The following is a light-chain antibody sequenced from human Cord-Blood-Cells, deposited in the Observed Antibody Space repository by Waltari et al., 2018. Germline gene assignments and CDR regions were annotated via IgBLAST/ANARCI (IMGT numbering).Light chain of an antibody. V-gene: IGLV3-19*01. Sequence: SSELTQDPAVSVALGQTVRITCQGASLRSYYASWYPQKPGQAPVLVIYGKNNRPSGIPDRSSGSSSGNTASLTITGAQAEDEADYYCNSRDSSGNHLVFGGGTKLTVL. J-gene: IGLJ3*02. CDR2: GKN. CDR1: SLRSYY. CDR3: NSRDSSGNHLV.